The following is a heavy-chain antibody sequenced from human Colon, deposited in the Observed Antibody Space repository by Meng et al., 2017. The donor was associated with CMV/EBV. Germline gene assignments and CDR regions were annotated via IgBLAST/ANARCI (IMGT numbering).Heavy chain of an antibody. Sequence: GGSLRLSCAASGFTFSSYAMSWVRQAPGKGLEWVSAISGSGGSTYDADSVKGRFTISRNNSKNALYLQMNSLRAEDTAVYYGAKGWGYGDYGWGQGTLVTVSS. CDR2: ISGSGGST. CDR1: GFTFSSYA. V-gene: IGHV3-23*01. J-gene: IGHJ4*02. D-gene: IGHD4-17*01. CDR3: AKGWGYGDYG.